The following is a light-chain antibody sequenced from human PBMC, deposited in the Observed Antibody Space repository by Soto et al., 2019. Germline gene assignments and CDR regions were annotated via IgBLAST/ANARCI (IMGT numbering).Light chain of an antibody. Sequence: EIVMTQSPATLSVSPGERATLSCRASQSVSSNLAWYQQKSCQTPRLLIYGASTRATDIPARFSGSGSGTEFTLTISSLQSEDFAVYYCQQYDNWPLTFGGGTKVEIK. CDR1: QSVSSN. CDR3: QQYDNWPLT. J-gene: IGKJ4*01. V-gene: IGKV3-15*01. CDR2: GAS.